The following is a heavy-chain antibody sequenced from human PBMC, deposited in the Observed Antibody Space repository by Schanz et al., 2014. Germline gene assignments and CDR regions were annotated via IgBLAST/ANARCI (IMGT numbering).Heavy chain of an antibody. D-gene: IGHD3-22*01. CDR1: GFTISSYS. J-gene: IGHJ4*02. CDR2: TNGDGTNA. CDR3: AKDPSHGDYDYYFDY. V-gene: IGHV3-33*06. Sequence: QVQLVESGGGVVRFGRSLRLSCVASGFTISSYSMNWVRQAPGKGLEWVSCTNGDGTNAKYADSVKGRFTISRDNSKNTLYLQMNSLRAEDTAVYYCAKDPSHGDYDYYFDYWGQGTLVTVSS.